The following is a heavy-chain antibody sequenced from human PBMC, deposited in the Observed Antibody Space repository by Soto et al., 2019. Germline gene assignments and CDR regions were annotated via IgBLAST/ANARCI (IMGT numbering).Heavy chain of an antibody. J-gene: IGHJ5*02. V-gene: IGHV4-59*01. Sequence: TSETLSLTCTVSGGSISSYYWCWIRQPPGKGLEWIGYIYYSGSTNYNPSLKSRVTISVDTSKNQFSLKLSSVTAADTAVYYCARERSSSWYEGNWFDPWGQGTLVTVSS. D-gene: IGHD6-13*01. CDR2: IYYSGST. CDR1: GGSISSYY. CDR3: ARERSSSWYEGNWFDP.